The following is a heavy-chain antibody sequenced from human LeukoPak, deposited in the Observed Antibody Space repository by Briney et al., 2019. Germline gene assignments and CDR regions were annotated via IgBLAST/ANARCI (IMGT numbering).Heavy chain of an antibody. V-gene: IGHV3-30*02. J-gene: IGHJ3*01. D-gene: IGHD1-14*01. CDR2: IRYDGSNY. Sequence: QPGGSLRLSCATSGFTFNTYAMNWVRQAPGKGLEWVAFIRYDGSNYYYADSVKGRFTISRDNSNDMLYLQMRSLRVEDTAVYFCAKMNPVKGAFDFWGQGTMVTVSS. CDR1: GFTFNTYA. CDR3: AKMNPVKGAFDF.